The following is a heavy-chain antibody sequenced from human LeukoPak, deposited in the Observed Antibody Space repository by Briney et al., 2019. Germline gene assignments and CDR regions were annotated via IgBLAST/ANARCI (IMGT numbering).Heavy chain of an antibody. CDR2: INPSTGKT. CDR1: GYTFTSFF. Sequence: ASVKVSCKASGYTFTSFFMHWVRQAPGQGLEWMGIINPSTGKTNYVENLRGRVTMTRDTSTTTVHLGLSSLRSEDTAVYYCTRDPSIFGGPGTFDLWGQGTMVTVSS. V-gene: IGHV1-46*01. J-gene: IGHJ3*01. D-gene: IGHD3-16*01. CDR3: TRDPSIFGGPGTFDL.